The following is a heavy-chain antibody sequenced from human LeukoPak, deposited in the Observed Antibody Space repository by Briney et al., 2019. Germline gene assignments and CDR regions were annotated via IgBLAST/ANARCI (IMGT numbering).Heavy chain of an antibody. J-gene: IGHJ4*02. V-gene: IGHV3-21*06. CDR1: GFIFSSYT. CDR3: AKDTYNSGTLGY. D-gene: IGHD6-19*01. CDR2: ISSSSTYI. Sequence: GGSLRLSCAASGFIFSSYTMNWVRQAPGKGLEWVASISSSSTYIFYAESVKGRLTISRDNAINTLHLQMNSLRAEDTAVYYCAKDTYNSGTLGYWGQGTLVTVSS.